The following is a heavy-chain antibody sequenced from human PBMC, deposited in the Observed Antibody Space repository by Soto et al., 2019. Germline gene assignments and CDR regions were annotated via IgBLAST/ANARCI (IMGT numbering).Heavy chain of an antibody. Sequence: QVQLVESGGGVVQPGRSLRLSCAASGFTFSSYGMHWVRQAPGKGLEWVAVISYDGSNKYYADSVKGRFTISRDNSKKTLYLQMSSLRAEDTAVYYCAGGLLVGWIQLWSPSDYLGQGTLVTVSS. D-gene: IGHD5-18*01. V-gene: IGHV3-30*03. J-gene: IGHJ4*02. CDR1: GFTFSSYG. CDR3: AGGLLVGWIQLWSPSDY. CDR2: ISYDGSNK.